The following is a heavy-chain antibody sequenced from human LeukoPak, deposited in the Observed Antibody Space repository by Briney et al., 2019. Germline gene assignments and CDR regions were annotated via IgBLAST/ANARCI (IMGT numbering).Heavy chain of an antibody. D-gene: IGHD2-15*01. CDR1: GFTFSSYD. V-gene: IGHV3-30*18. Sequence: GGSLRLSCAASGFTFSSYDMHWVRQAPGKGMEWVAVISYDGSNKYYADSVKGRFTISRDNSKNTLYLQMNSLRAEDTAVYYCANDGCSGGNCWFAYWGQGTLVTVSS. CDR2: ISYDGSNK. J-gene: IGHJ4*02. CDR3: ANDGCSGGNCWFAY.